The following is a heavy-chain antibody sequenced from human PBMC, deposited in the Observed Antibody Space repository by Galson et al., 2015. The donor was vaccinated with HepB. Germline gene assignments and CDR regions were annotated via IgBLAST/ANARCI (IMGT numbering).Heavy chain of an antibody. D-gene: IGHD4-17*01. J-gene: IGHJ4*02. CDR3: ATSRVIFYGDYSPRARNFDY. CDR2: FDPEDGET. V-gene: IGHV1-24*01. Sequence: SVKVSCKVSGYTLTELSMHWVRQAPGKGLEWMGGFDPEDGETIYAQKFQGRVTMTEDTSTDTAYMELSSLRSEDTAVYYCATSRVIFYGDYSPRARNFDYWGQGTLVTVSS. CDR1: GYTLTELS.